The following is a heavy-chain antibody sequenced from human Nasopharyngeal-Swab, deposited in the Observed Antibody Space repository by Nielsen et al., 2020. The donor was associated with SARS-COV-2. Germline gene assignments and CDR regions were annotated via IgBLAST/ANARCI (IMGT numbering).Heavy chain of an antibody. CDR2: INHIGST. D-gene: IGHD4-17*01. J-gene: IGHJ4*02. Sequence: GSLRLSRAVYGGSFTTYSWIWIRHPPGKGLEWIGEINHIGSTNYNTYNPSLNSRVTISLATSKNQFSLTLTSVTAADTAIYFCARGRYYGDYDYWGQGALVTVSS. V-gene: IGHV4-34*01. CDR3: ARGRYYGDYDY. CDR1: GGSFTTYS.